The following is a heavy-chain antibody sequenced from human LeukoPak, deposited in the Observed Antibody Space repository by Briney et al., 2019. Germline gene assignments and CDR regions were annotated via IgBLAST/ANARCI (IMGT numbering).Heavy chain of an antibody. J-gene: IGHJ4*02. CDR3: AKERWLRFFDY. CDR1: GFTYISYG. D-gene: IGHD5-12*01. Sequence: GGSLRLSCAASGFTYISYGMHWVRQAPGKGLEWVAVISYDGSNKYHADSVKGRFTISRDNSKNTLYLEMNSLRAEDTAVYYCAKERWLRFFDYWGQGTLVTVSS. V-gene: IGHV3-30*18. CDR2: ISYDGSNK.